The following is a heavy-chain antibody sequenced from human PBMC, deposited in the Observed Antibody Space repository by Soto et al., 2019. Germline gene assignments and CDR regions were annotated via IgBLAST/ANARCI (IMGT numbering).Heavy chain of an antibody. CDR2: IYYSGSA. V-gene: IGHV4-59*01. CDR3: AAAVPAEYVFPYFYMDV. J-gene: IGHJ6*03. Sequence: QVQLQESGPGLVKPSETLSLTCTVSGASISSYHWSWIRQTPGKELERIGYIYYSGSANYNPSPKSRVTFSVDTSKNQVSLKRSSVTAADTGVYYCAAAVPAEYVFPYFYMDVWGKGTTVTVSS. CDR1: GASISSYH. D-gene: IGHD3-16*01.